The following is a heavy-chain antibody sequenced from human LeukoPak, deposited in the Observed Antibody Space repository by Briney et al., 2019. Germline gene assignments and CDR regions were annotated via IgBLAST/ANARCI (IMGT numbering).Heavy chain of an antibody. CDR2: IYYSGST. V-gene: IGHV4-59*01. CDR3: ARGIAAAGTSV. J-gene: IGHJ4*02. CDR1: GGSISSYY. D-gene: IGHD6-13*01. Sequence: SETLSLTCTVSGGSISSYYWSWIRQPPGKGLEWIGYIYYSGSTNYNPSLKSRVTISVDTSKNQFSLKLSSVTAADTVVYYCARGIAAAGTSVWGQGTLVTVSS.